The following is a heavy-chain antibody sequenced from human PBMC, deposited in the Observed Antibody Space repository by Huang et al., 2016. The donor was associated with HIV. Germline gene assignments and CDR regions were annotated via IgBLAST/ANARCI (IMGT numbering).Heavy chain of an antibody. CDR2: IYYSGSH. J-gene: IGHJ4*02. CDR3: ARRQGSGYYFYFDY. V-gene: IGHV4-39*01. D-gene: IGHD3-22*01. CDR1: GGSIKSRNYY. Sequence: QLQLQESGPGLVKPSDTLSLNCTISGGSIKSRNYYWGWVRQAPGKGLEWIGDIYYSGSHYYNPSLRSRGSLSVDTSKNQVTLKVNAVIAADTAVYYCARRQGSGYYFYFDYWGRGIPVTVSA.